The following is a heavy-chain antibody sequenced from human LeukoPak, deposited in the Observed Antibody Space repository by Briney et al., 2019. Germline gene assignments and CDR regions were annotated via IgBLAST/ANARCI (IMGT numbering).Heavy chain of an antibody. J-gene: IGHJ4*02. D-gene: IGHD3-9*01. Sequence: PGESLRLSCSASGFTFSSYTIHWVRQAPGKGLEFVSAITNNGGNTYYADSVNGGFIISRDNSKNTVYLQMSSLRAEDTAVYYCVIVRGYFDSSGSDYWGQGTLVTVSS. CDR2: ITNNGGNT. CDR3: VIVRGYFDSSGSDY. CDR1: GFTFSSYT. V-gene: IGHV3-64D*06.